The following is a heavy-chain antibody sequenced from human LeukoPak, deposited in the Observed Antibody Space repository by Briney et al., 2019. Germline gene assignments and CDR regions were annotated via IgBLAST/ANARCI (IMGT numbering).Heavy chain of an antibody. D-gene: IGHD6-13*01. J-gene: IGHJ3*02. CDR2: IYYSGST. CDR1: GGSISSYY. CDR3: ARHGPERYSSSWYGAFDI. Sequence: SETLSLTCTVSGGSISSYYWSWIRQPPGKGLEWIGYIYYSGSTNYNPSLKSRVTISVDTSKKQFSLKPSSVTAADTAVYYCARHGPERYSSSWYGAFDIWGQGTMVTVSS. V-gene: IGHV4-59*08.